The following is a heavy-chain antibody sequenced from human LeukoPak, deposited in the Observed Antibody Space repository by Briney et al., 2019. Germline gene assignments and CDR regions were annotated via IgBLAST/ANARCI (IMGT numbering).Heavy chain of an antibody. V-gene: IGHV4-61*02. Sequence: SETLSLTCTVSGGSISSGSYHWSWIRQPAGKGLEWIGRIYTSGSTNYNPSLKSRVTISVDTSKNQFSLKLSSVTAADTAVYYCARFIIAALYFDYWGQGTLVTVSS. CDR2: IYTSGST. CDR3: ARFIIAALYFDY. CDR1: GGSISSGSYH. D-gene: IGHD6-6*01. J-gene: IGHJ4*02.